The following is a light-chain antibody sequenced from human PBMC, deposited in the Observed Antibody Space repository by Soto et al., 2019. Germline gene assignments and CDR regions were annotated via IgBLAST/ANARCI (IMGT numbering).Light chain of an antibody. Sequence: EIVLTQSPGALSLSPGERATLSCRASQTVSDNYLAWYQQKPGQAPRLLIYGASTRATGIPDRFSGSGSGTDFTLTISRLEPEDFEVYYCQQYGGSPRVSFGGGTKVEIK. CDR2: GAS. V-gene: IGKV3-20*01. CDR3: QQYGGSPRVS. J-gene: IGKJ4*01. CDR1: QTVSDNY.